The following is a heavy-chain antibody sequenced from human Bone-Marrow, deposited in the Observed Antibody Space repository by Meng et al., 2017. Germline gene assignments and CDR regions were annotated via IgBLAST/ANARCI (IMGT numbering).Heavy chain of an antibody. CDR1: GGSFSGYY. J-gene: IGHJ4*02. CDR3: ARTRGYSYGYYGY. V-gene: IGHV4-34*01. D-gene: IGHD5-18*01. Sequence: QVQLQQWGAGLFKPSETLSHTCAVYGGSFSGYYWSWFRQPPGKGLEWIGEINHSGSTNYNPSLKSRVTISVDTSKNQFSLKLSSVTAADTAVYYCARTRGYSYGYYGYWGQGTLVTVSS. CDR2: INHSGST.